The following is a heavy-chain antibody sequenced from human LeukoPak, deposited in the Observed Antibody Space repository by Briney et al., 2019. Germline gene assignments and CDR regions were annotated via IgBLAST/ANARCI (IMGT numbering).Heavy chain of an antibody. Sequence: GGSLGLSCAASGFTLSSYGMHWVRQAPGKGLEWVAFIRYDGSNKYYADSVKGRFTISRDNSKNTLYLQMNSLRAEDTAVHYCAKANYGDYGEAFDIWGQGTMVTVSS. D-gene: IGHD4-17*01. V-gene: IGHV3-30*02. CDR2: IRYDGSNK. CDR3: AKANYGDYGEAFDI. CDR1: GFTLSSYG. J-gene: IGHJ3*02.